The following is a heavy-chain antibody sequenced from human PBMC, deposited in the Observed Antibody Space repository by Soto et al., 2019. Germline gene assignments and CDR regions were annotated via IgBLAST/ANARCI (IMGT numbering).Heavy chain of an antibody. J-gene: IGHJ6*02. CDR3: ARGFRTAARYYYYGMDV. CDR2: INHSGST. V-gene: IGHV4-34*01. D-gene: IGHD6-6*01. Sequence: SDTLSLTCAFYGWSFSGYYWSWMRQPPGKGLEWIGEINHSGSTNYNPSLKSRVTISVDTSKNQFSLKLSSVTAADTAVYYCARGFRTAARYYYYGMDVWGQGTTVT. CDR1: GWSFSGYY.